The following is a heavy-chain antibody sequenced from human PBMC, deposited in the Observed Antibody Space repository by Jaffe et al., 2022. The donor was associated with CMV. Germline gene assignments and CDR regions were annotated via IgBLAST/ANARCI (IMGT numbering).Heavy chain of an antibody. J-gene: IGHJ3*02. CDR1: GFTFSSYA. CDR2: ISSNGGST. V-gene: IGHV3-64*01. CDR3: ARVGDVEELTFGAFDI. D-gene: IGHD1-26*01. Sequence: EVQLVESGGGLVQPGGSLRLSCAASGFTFSSYAMHWVRQAPGKGLEYVSAISSNGGSTYYANSVKGRFTISRDNSKNTLYLQMGSLRAEDMAVYYCARVGDVEELTFGAFDIWGQGTMVTVSS.